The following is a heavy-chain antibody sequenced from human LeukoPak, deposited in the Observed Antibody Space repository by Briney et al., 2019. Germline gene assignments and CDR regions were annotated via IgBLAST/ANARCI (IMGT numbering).Heavy chain of an antibody. Sequence: GGSLRLSCAASGFTFSSYWMHWVRQAPGKGLVWVSRINSDGSSTSYADSVKGRFTISRDNAKNTLYLQMNSLRAEDTAVYYCARGHYYGSGTYFDYWGQGTLVTVSS. CDR1: GFTFSSYW. V-gene: IGHV3-74*01. CDR2: INSDGSST. CDR3: ARGHYYGSGTYFDY. D-gene: IGHD3-10*01. J-gene: IGHJ4*02.